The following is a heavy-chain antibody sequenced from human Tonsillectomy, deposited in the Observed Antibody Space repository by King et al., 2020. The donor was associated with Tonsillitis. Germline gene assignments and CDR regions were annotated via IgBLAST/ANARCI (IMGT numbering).Heavy chain of an antibody. CDR2: IYYSGST. Sequence: VQLQESGPGLVKPSETLSLTCTVSGGSISSYYWSWIRQPPGKGLEWIGYIYYSGSTNYNPSLKSRVTISVDTSKNQFSLKLSSVTAADTAVYYCARDSVQQWLGDYYYYGMDVWGQGTTVTVS. CDR3: ARDSVQQWLGDYYYYGMDV. J-gene: IGHJ6*02. V-gene: IGHV4-59*01. CDR1: GGSISSYY. D-gene: IGHD6-19*01.